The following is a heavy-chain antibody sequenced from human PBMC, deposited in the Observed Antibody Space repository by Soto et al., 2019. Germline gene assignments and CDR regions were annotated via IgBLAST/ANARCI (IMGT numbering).Heavy chain of an antibody. J-gene: IGHJ4*02. CDR3: TRDLPGNI. CDR2: IGSSGTTI. Sequence: EVQLVESGGGLVQPGGSLRLSCEVCGFSFSTYEMNWVRQAPGKGLEWISFIGSSGTTIYYADSVKGRFTISRDNAKSSLYLQMNSLRAEDTAVYYCTRDLPGNIWGQGTLVTVSS. V-gene: IGHV3-48*03. CDR1: GFSFSTYE.